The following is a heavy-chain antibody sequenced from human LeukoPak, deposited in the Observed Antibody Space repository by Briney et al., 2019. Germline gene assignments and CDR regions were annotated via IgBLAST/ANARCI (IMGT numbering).Heavy chain of an antibody. CDR2: ISGIGYTT. J-gene: IGHJ4*02. D-gene: IGHD3-10*01. V-gene: IGHV3-23*01. Sequence: GGSLRLSCAASGFTFSNYAMSWVRQAPGKGLEWVSGISGIGYTTYYADSVKGRFTISRDNSKNTLYLQMNSLRTEDTAVYYCAKEHRSGSYYRRYFDYWGQGTLVTVSS. CDR1: GFTFSNYA. CDR3: AKEHRSGSYYRRYFDY.